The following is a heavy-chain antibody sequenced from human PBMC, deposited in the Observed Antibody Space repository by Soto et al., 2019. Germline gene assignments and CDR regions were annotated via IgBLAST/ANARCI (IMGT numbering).Heavy chain of an antibody. J-gene: IGHJ1*01. Sequence: SETLSLTCTVSGGSITSGDYFWSWIRQSPGKVLEWIGYIFDSGSTYYTPSLKSRSTISVDTSNNQFSLKLSSVTAADTAVYYCARGQYIRLSPTPPGYFQHWGQGTLVNVSS. CDR1: GGSITSGDYF. CDR3: ARGQYIRLSPTPPGYFQH. V-gene: IGHV4-30-4*01. CDR2: IFDSGST. D-gene: IGHD1-1*01.